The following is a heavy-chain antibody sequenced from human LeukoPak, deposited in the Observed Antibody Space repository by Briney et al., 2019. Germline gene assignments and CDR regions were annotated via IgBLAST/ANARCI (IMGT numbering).Heavy chain of an antibody. CDR1: GITLSNYG. V-gene: IGHV3-23*01. Sequence: GSLTLSCAVSGITLSNYGMSWVRQAPGKGPEWVAGISGSGGSTNYADSVKGRFTISRDNPKNTLFLQMKSLRAEDTAVYFCAKRGVVIRVILVGFHKEAYYFDSWGQGALVTVSS. J-gene: IGHJ4*02. D-gene: IGHD3-22*01. CDR3: AKRGVVIRVILVGFHKEAYYFDS. CDR2: ISGSGGST.